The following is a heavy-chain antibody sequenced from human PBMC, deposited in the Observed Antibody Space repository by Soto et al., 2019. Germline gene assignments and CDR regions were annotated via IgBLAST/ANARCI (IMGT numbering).Heavy chain of an antibody. Sequence: ASVKVSCKASGYTFPSYYMHWVRQAPGQGLEWMGIINPSGGSTSYAQKFQGRVTMTRDTSTGTVYMELSSLRSEDTAVYYCARAGAMTTVTSDAFDIWGQGTMDTVSS. CDR2: INPSGGST. D-gene: IGHD4-17*01. CDR3: ARAGAMTTVTSDAFDI. V-gene: IGHV1-46*03. J-gene: IGHJ3*02. CDR1: GYTFPSYY.